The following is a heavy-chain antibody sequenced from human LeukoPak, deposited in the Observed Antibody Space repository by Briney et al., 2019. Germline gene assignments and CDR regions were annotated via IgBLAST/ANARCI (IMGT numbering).Heavy chain of an antibody. Sequence: ASVKVSCKASGYTFTSYGISWVRQAPGQGLEWMGWISAYNGNTNYAQKLQDRVTMTTDTSTSTAYMELRSLRSDDTAMYYCTRYILTGYSPYYFDYWGQGTLVTVSS. V-gene: IGHV1-18*01. J-gene: IGHJ4*02. CDR2: ISAYNGNT. D-gene: IGHD3-9*01. CDR3: TRYILTGYSPYYFDY. CDR1: GYTFTSYG.